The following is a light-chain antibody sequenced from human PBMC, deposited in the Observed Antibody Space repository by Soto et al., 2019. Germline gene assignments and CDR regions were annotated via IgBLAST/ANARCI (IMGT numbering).Light chain of an antibody. CDR1: QSVSVY. CDR3: QQYNKWPRT. J-gene: IGKJ1*01. Sequence: IVLTQSPGTRSLSPEEAATLSCRASQSVSVYIGWYPQKPGQAPRLLIYGASTRATGIPARFSGSGSGTEFTLTITSLQSEDFAVYYCQQYNKWPRTFGQGTKVDIK. V-gene: IGKV3-15*01. CDR2: GAS.